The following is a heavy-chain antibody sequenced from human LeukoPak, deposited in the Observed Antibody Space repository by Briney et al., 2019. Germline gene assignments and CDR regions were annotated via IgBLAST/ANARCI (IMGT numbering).Heavy chain of an antibody. V-gene: IGHV4-30-4*08. J-gene: IGHJ4*02. CDR1: GGSISSGDYY. CDR3: ARDPAPGRYYFDY. D-gene: IGHD3-10*01. CDR2: IYYSGST. Sequence: PSQTLSLTCTVSGGSISSGDYYWSWIRQPPGKGLEWIGYIYYSGSTYYNPSLKGRVTISVDTSKNQFSLKLSSVTAADTAVYYCARDPAPGRYYFDYWGQGTLVTVSS.